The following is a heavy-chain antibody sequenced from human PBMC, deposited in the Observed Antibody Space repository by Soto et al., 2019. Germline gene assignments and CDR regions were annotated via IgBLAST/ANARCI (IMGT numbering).Heavy chain of an antibody. J-gene: IGHJ6*02. V-gene: IGHV4-31*03. CDR3: ARWDCTNGVCYYGMDV. CDR1: GGSISSGGYY. Sequence: SETLSLTCTVSGGSISSGGYYWSWIRQHPGKGLEWIGYIYYSGSTYYNPSLKSRVTISVDTSKNQFSLKLSSVTAADTAVYYCARWDCTNGVCYYGMDVWGQGTTVTVSS. CDR2: IYYSGST. D-gene: IGHD2-8*01.